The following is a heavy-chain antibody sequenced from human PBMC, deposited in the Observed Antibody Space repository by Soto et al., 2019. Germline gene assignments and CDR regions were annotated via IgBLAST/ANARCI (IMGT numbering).Heavy chain of an antibody. CDR1: GFTFSTYW. V-gene: IGHV3-74*01. CDR3: ARGLKNYYGMDV. CDR2: VKSDGST. Sequence: EVQLVESGGGLVQPGGSLRLSCAASGFTFSTYWMHWVRQIPGKGLEWVSRVKSDGSTYYADHVKGRFTISRDNAWNTVYLQMNRLRAEDTALYYCARGLKNYYGMDVWGQVNTGTVSS. J-gene: IGHJ6*02.